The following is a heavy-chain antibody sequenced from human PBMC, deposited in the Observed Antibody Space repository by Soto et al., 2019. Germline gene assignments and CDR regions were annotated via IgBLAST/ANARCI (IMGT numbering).Heavy chain of an antibody. Sequence: QITLKESGPTLVKPTQTLTLTCTFSGFSLSTSGVGVGWIRQPPGKALEWLALIYWDADKRYSPSLKSRLTITKDTSKSQVVLTMTNMDPVDTATYYCAHVGYCISFSCTKWFDPWGQGTLVTVSS. CDR2: IYWDADK. V-gene: IGHV2-5*02. CDR3: AHVGYCISFSCTKWFDP. CDR1: GFSLSTSGVG. D-gene: IGHD2-2*01. J-gene: IGHJ5*02.